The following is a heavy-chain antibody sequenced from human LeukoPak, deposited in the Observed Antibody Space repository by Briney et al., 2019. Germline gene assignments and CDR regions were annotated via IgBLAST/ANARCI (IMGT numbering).Heavy chain of an antibody. CDR2: IDSGGGT. J-gene: IGHJ3*02. CDR3: ARGGDIVGASRSAFDI. V-gene: IGHV3-53*01. Sequence: GSLRLSRAASGFTVSSKYMSWVRQAPGKGLEWVSVIDSGGGTYYADSVKGRFTISRDNSKNTLFLQMNSLRAEDTAVYYCARGGDIVGASRSAFDIWGQGTMVTVSS. CDR1: GFTVSSKY. D-gene: IGHD1-26*01.